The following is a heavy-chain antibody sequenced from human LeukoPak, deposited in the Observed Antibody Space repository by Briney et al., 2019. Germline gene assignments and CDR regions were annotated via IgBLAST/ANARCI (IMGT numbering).Heavy chain of an antibody. D-gene: IGHD6-13*01. CDR1: GFTVSSNY. CDR2: IYSGGST. Sequence: PGGSLRLSCAASGFTVSSNYMSWVRQAPGKGLEWVSVIYSGGSTYYADSVKGRFTISRDNSKNTLYLQMNSLRAEDTAVYYCARDPGYIATWYDYWGQGTLVTVSS. V-gene: IGHV3-66*01. CDR3: ARDPGYIATWYDY. J-gene: IGHJ4*02.